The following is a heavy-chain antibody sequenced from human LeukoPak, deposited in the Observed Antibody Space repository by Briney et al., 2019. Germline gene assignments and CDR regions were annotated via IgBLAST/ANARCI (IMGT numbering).Heavy chain of an antibody. CDR3: ARDTWTGTVRGYWGY. V-gene: IGHV1-2*02. Sequence: ASVKVSCKASGYTFTGYYMHWVRQAPGQGLEWMGWINPNSGGTNYAQKFQGRVTMTRDTSISTAYMELSRLRSDDTAVYYCARDTWTGTVRGYWGYWGRGTLVTVSS. J-gene: IGHJ4*02. D-gene: IGHD3-10*01. CDR2: INPNSGGT. CDR1: GYTFTGYY.